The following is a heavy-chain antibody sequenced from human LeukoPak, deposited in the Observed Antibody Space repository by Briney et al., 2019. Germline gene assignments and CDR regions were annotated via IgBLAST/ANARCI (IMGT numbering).Heavy chain of an antibody. D-gene: IGHD3-10*01. CDR2: FDPEDGET. V-gene: IGHV1-24*01. Sequence: ASVKVSCKVSGYTLTELSMHWVRQAPGKGLEWMGGFDPEDGETIYAQKFQGRVTMTEDTSTDTAYMELSSLRSEDTAVYYCATARIWFGELLPYFDYWGQGTLVTVSS. CDR1: GYTLTELS. J-gene: IGHJ4*02. CDR3: ATARIWFGELLPYFDY.